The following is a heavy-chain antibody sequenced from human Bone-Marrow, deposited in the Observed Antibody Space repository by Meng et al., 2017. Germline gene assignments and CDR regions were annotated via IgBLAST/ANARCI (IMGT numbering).Heavy chain of an antibody. CDR3: ARGSGAAGNWFDP. CDR2: TSYKDGSNK. Sequence: GRLVGAGGGLVQPGGSLRLSCAASGFTFSSFAMHWVRQAPGKGLEWVAVTSYKDGSNKYYADSVQGRFTISRDNSKNTLFLQMNSLRGEDTAVYYCARGSGAAGNWFDPWGQGTLVTVSS. D-gene: IGHD6-13*01. V-gene: IGHV3-30*01. J-gene: IGHJ5*02. CDR1: GFTFSSFA.